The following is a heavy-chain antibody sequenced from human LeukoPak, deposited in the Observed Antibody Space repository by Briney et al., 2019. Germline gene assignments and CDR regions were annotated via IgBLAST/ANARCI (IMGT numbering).Heavy chain of an antibody. CDR3: ARVRDVYGQFDY. J-gene: IGHJ4*02. D-gene: IGHD5/OR15-5a*01. V-gene: IGHV1-8*01. CDR1: GYTFTSYD. CDR2: MNPNSGNT. Sequence: APVKVSCKASGYTFTSYDINWVRQATGQGLEWMGWMNPNSGNTGYAQKFQGRVTMTRNTSISTAYMELSSLRSEDTAVYYCARVRDVYGQFDYWGQGTLVTVSS.